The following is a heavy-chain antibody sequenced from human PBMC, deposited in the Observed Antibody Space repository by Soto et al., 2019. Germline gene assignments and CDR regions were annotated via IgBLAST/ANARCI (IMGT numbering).Heavy chain of an antibody. V-gene: IGHV4-59*01. CDR3: ARLVRYCSGGSCYFTRDAFDI. Sequence: PSETLSLTCIVSGGSISSYYWTWTRQPPGKGLELIGCIYNGATTDYNPSLKSRVTISVDTSKNQFSLKLTSVTAADTAVYYCARLVRYCSGGSCYFTRDAFDIWGQGTMVTVSS. CDR2: IYNGATT. J-gene: IGHJ3*02. D-gene: IGHD2-15*01. CDR1: GGSISSYY.